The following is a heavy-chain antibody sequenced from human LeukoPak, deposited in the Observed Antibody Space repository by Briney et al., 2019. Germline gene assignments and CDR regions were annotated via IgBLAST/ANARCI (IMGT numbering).Heavy chain of an antibody. CDR1: GFTFSSYW. D-gene: IGHD3-3*01. V-gene: IGHV3-7*01. J-gene: IGHJ4*02. CDR2: IKQDGSEK. CDR3: ARGGGLTIFGVVTDFDY. Sequence: GGSLRLSCATSGFTFSSYWMSWVRQAPGKGLEWVANIKQDGSEKYYVDSVKGRFTISRDNAKNSLYLQMNSLRTEDTAVYYCARGGGLTIFGVVTDFDYWGQGTLVTVSS.